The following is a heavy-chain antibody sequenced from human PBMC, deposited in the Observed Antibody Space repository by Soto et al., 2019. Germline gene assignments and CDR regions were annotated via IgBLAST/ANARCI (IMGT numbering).Heavy chain of an antibody. CDR2: IYPGDSDT. D-gene: IGHD2-15*01. CDR1: GYSFTNYW. CDR3: ARCRGPRYFDY. V-gene: IGHV5-51*07. J-gene: IGHJ4*02. Sequence: GESLKISCKGSGYSFTNYWIAWVHQMPGKGLEWMGIIYPGDSDTTYSPSVQGQVTISADKSISTAYLQWAGLKDSDTAMYYCARCRGPRYFDYWGQGTLVTVSS.